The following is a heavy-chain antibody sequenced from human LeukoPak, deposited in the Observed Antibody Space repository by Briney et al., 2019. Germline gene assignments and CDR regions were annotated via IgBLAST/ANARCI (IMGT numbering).Heavy chain of an antibody. Sequence: PGGSLRLSCAASGFTFSSYGMHWVRQAPGKGLEWVAVIWYDGSNKYYAASVKGRFTISRDNSKNTLYLQMNSLRAEDTAVYYCAKDPSGRLSGSYVDYWGQGTLVTVSS. CDR1: GFTFSSYG. V-gene: IGHV3-33*06. J-gene: IGHJ4*02. D-gene: IGHD1-26*01. CDR2: IWYDGSNK. CDR3: AKDPSGRLSGSYVDY.